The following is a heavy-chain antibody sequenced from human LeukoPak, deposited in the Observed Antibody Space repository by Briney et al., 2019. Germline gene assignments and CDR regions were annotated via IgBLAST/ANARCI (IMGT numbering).Heavy chain of an antibody. CDR1: GGSISNYY. CDR2: LYASGST. Sequence: SETLSLTCTVSGGSISNYYWSWTRQPAGKGLEYIGRLYASGSTDYSPSLRSQLTMSLDTSKNQFSLKLTSVTAADTAIYYCAGDGAATFSDYWGQGALVTVSS. D-gene: IGHD1-26*01. J-gene: IGHJ4*02. CDR3: AGDGAATFSDY. V-gene: IGHV4-4*07.